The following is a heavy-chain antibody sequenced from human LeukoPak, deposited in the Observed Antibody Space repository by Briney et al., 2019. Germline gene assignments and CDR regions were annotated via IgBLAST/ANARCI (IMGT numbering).Heavy chain of an antibody. CDR3: AKGSGTYQGPFDH. CDR2: ISSSGSTI. J-gene: IGHJ4*02. Sequence: GGSLRLSCAASGFTFSSYEMNWVRQAPGKGLEWVSYISSSGSTIYYADSVKGRFTISRDNAKNSLYLQMNFLRTDDKALYYCAKGSGTYQGPFDHWGQGILVTVSS. D-gene: IGHD1-1*01. CDR1: GFTFSSYE. V-gene: IGHV3-48*03.